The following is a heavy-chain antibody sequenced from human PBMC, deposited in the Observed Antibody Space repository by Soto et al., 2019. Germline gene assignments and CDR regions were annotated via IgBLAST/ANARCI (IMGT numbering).Heavy chain of an antibody. Sequence: QVQLVESGGGVVQPGRSLRLSCVASGFTFRTYGMHWVRQAPGKGLEWVAAVWSDGNNKYYEDSVKGRFTISRDNSKNTLYQQMNSLRAEDTAVYYCAKKDTISGLDLWGQGALVTVSS. D-gene: IGHD3-3*02. CDR2: VWSDGNNK. V-gene: IGHV3-33*06. CDR3: AKKDTISGLDL. CDR1: GFTFRTYG. J-gene: IGHJ5*02.